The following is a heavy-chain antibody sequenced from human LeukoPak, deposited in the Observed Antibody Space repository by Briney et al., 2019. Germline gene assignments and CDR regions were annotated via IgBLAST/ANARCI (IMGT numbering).Heavy chain of an antibody. CDR2: ISSSSYI. Sequence: GGSLRLSCAASGFTFSSYSMNWVRQAPGKGLEWVSSISSSSYIYYADSVKGRFTISRDNAKNSLYLQMNSLRAEDTAVYYCARGPSYSSGWYGGRNWFDPWGQGTLVTVSS. V-gene: IGHV3-21*01. CDR1: GFTFSSYS. D-gene: IGHD6-19*01. CDR3: ARGPSYSSGWYGGRNWFDP. J-gene: IGHJ5*02.